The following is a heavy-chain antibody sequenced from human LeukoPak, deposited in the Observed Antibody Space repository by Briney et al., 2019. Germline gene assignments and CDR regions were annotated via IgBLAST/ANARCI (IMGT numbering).Heavy chain of an antibody. CDR2: INPATGNT. J-gene: IGHJ5*02. V-gene: IGHV1-3*03. CDR3: ARERGGFDP. D-gene: IGHD3-10*01. CDR1: GYTLTELS. Sequence: GASVKVSCKVSGYTLTELSMHWVRQAPGKGLEWMGYINPATGNTKYSPEFQGRVTITRDTSANSAYMELSSLRSEDMAVYYCARERGGFDPWGQGTLVTVSS.